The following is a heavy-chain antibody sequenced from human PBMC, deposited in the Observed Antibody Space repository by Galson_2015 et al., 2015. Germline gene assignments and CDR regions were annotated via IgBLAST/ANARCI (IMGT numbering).Heavy chain of an antibody. CDR2: MNPNSGNT. D-gene: IGHD3-3*01. CDR3: ARRRGHGITIFGVVIGSAALDP. J-gene: IGHJ5*02. CDR1: GYTFTSYD. V-gene: IGHV1-8*01. Sequence: SVKVSCKASGYTFTSYDINWVRQATGQGLEWMGWMNPNSGNTGYAQKFQGRVTMTRNTSISTAYMELSSLRSEDTAVYYCARRRGHGITIFGVVIGSAALDPWGQGTLVTVSS.